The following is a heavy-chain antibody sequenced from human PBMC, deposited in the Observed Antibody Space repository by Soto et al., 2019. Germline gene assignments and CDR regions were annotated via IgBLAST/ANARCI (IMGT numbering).Heavy chain of an antibody. D-gene: IGHD3-10*01. CDR2: IKSKTNGGTI. CDR1: DFAFSNYW. V-gene: IGHV3-15*07. Sequence: EVQLVESGGGLFKPGGSLRLTCVASDFAFSNYWMHWFRQAPGKGLEWVGRIKSKTNGGTIAYAAPVEGRFTISRDDSRDTLYLQMNSLKTEDTAVYYCSSPRHSGKAVDYWGQGTLVSVSS. CDR3: SSPRHSGKAVDY. J-gene: IGHJ4*02.